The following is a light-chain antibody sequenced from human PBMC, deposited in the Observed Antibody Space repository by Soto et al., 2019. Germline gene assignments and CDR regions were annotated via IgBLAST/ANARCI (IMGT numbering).Light chain of an antibody. Sequence: QSALTQPASVSGSPGQSITISCTGTSSDVGGYNLVSWYQQHPGKAPKLIIYEVSHRPSGVSNRFSGSKSGNTASLTISGLQAEDEADYYCNSYTSSSARVFGGGTKVTVL. CDR2: EVS. J-gene: IGLJ3*02. CDR3: NSYTSSSARV. CDR1: SSDVGGYNL. V-gene: IGLV2-14*01.